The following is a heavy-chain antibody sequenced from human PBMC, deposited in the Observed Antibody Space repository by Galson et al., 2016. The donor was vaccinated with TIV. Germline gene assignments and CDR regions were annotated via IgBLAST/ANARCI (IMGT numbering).Heavy chain of an antibody. CDR1: GGTFISYT. D-gene: IGHD6-13*01. CDR3: ARDAPYSSSWSIDY. V-gene: IGHV1-69*04. Sequence: SVKVSCKASGGTFISYTLSWVRQAPGQGLEWMGRIIPVLGMTNYAQKFQDRVTMTKDTSTSTAYMELRSLRYDDTAVYYCARDAPYSSSWSIDYWGQGSLVTVSS. J-gene: IGHJ4*02. CDR2: IIPVLGMT.